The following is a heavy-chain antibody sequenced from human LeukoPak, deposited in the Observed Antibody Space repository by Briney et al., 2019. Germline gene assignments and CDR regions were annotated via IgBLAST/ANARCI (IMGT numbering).Heavy chain of an antibody. J-gene: IGHJ4*02. CDR3: ARTTSGD. D-gene: IGHD1-14*01. CDR1: GFTFSSFS. CDR2: ISFTSTTI. Sequence: GGSLRLSCAASGFTFSSFSMNWVRQAPGKGLEWVSYISFTSTTIYYADSVKGRFSISRDNARNSLYLQMNSLRDEDTAVYYCARTTSGDWGQGTLVTVSS. V-gene: IGHV3-48*02.